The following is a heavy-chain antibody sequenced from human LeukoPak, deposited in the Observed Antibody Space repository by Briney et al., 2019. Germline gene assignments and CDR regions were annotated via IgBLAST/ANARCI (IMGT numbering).Heavy chain of an antibody. J-gene: IGHJ3*02. CDR2: IRSKVYGGTT. V-gene: IGHV3-49*04. Sequence: GGSLRLSCTGFGFTFRDYAVSWVRQAPGKGLECIGFIRSKVYGGTTEYAASVKGRFTISRDDSKSIAYLQMNSLKTEDTAVYYCTRDPYYFDSSGYYHHAFDIWSQGTMVAVSS. D-gene: IGHD3-22*01. CDR3: TRDPYYFDSSGYYHHAFDI. CDR1: GFTFRDYA.